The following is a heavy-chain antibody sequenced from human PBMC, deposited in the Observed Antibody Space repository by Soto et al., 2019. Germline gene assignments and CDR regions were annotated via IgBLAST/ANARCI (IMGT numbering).Heavy chain of an antibody. J-gene: IGHJ4*02. D-gene: IGHD5-12*01. Sequence: PGGSLILSCPASGFTFVDYAMSWFLQAPGKGLEWVGFIRSKAYGGTTEYAASVKGRFTISRDDSKSIAYLQMNSLRSEDTAVYYCATVPQDDSGYDAEKKAFDYWGQGTRVNVSS. CDR2: IRSKAYGGTT. CDR3: ATVPQDDSGYDAEKKAFDY. V-gene: IGHV3-49*03. CDR1: GFTFVDYA.